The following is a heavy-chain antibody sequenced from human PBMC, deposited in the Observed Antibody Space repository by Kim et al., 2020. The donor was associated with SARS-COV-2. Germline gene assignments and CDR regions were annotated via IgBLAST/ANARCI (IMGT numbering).Heavy chain of an antibody. J-gene: IGHJ3*02. V-gene: IGHV3-74*01. CDR3: ATGRRHAYEI. CDR1: GFPFTTYY. Sequence: GGSLRLSCAASGFPFTTYYMRWVRQAPGKGLVWVAGVKGDGSSTIYASSVKSRFTISRDTNRNMFYLQMNSLTADDTALYFCATGRRHAYEIWGHESMVT. CDR2: VKGDGSST.